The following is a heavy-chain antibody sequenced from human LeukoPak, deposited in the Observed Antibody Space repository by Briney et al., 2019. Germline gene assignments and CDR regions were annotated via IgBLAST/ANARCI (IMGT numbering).Heavy chain of an antibody. D-gene: IGHD3-22*01. V-gene: IGHV3-7*01. J-gene: IGHJ4*02. Sequence: GGSLRLSGAASGFTCSSYWMSWDRQAPGKGLEGVANMNQDGSEKYYLDSVKGRFSIARGNAKSSLYLQMNSLRGDDTAVYYCARDRALYDSRRGYYYTEDDYWGQGTLVTVSS. CDR3: ARDRALYDSRRGYYYTEDDY. CDR1: GFTCSSYW. CDR2: MNQDGSEK.